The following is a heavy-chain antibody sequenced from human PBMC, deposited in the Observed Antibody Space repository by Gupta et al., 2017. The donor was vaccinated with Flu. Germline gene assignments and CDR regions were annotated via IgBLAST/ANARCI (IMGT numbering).Heavy chain of an antibody. Sequence: EVQLVESGGGLVQPGGSLRLSCAAFGFTFSTSPMHWVRQAPGKGLEYVSTISNNGGRTYYANSVKGRFTISRDNSKNTLYLQMGSLRAEDMAMYYCARGAGFSDGSGNNFEYWGQGTLVTVSS. CDR3: ARGAGFSDGSGNNFEY. D-gene: IGHD3-22*01. CDR2: ISNNGGRT. V-gene: IGHV3-64*01. J-gene: IGHJ4*02. CDR1: GFTFSTSP.